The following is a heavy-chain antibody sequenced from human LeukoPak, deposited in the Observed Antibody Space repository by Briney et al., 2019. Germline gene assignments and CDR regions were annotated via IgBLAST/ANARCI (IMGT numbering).Heavy chain of an antibody. J-gene: IGHJ3*02. CDR1: GFTFSSYS. CDR3: ARLSVENSTVVTPVSDAFDI. V-gene: IGHV4-34*01. CDR2: INHSGST. D-gene: IGHD4-23*01. Sequence: GSLRLSCAASGFTFSSYSMSWIRQPPGKGLEWIGEINHSGSTNYSPSLKSRVTISVDTSKNQFSLKLSSVTAADTAVYYCARLSVENSTVVTPVSDAFDIWGQGTMVTVSS.